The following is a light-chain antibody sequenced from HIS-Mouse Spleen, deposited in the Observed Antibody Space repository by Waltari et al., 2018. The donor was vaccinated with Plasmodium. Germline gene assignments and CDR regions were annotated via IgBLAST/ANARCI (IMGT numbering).Light chain of an antibody. CDR2: EVS. CDR3: SSYAGSNNLV. J-gene: IGLJ2*01. Sequence: QSALTQPPSASGSPGQSVPLSSTGTSSDVGGYNYVSWYQQHPGKAPKLMIYEVSKRPSGVPDRFSGSKSGNTASLTVSGLQAEDEADYYCSSYAGSNNLVFGGGTKLTVL. V-gene: IGLV2-8*01. CDR1: SSDVGGYNY.